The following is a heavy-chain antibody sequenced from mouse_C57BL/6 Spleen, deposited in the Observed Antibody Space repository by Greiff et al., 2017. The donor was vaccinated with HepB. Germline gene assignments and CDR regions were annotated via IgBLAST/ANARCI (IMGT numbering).Heavy chain of an antibody. D-gene: IGHD1-1*01. Sequence: EVQLQQSGAELVRPGASVKLSCTASGFNIKDDYMHWVKQRPEQGLEWIGWIDPENGDTEYASKFQGKATITADTSSNTAYLQLSSLTSKDTAVYYCTDYGSSTWFAYWGQGTLVTVSA. V-gene: IGHV14-4*01. J-gene: IGHJ3*01. CDR2: IDPENGDT. CDR1: GFNIKDDY. CDR3: TDYGSSTWFAY.